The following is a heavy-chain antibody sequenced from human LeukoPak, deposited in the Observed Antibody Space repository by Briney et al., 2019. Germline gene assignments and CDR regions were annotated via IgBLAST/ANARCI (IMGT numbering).Heavy chain of an antibody. V-gene: IGHV3-30*02. D-gene: IGHD3-22*01. J-gene: IGHJ4*02. CDR2: IRYDGSNK. CDR3: ARAANMIASNMHFDY. CDR1: GFTFSSYG. Sequence: GGSLRLSCAASGFTFSSYGMHWVRQAPGKGLEWVAFIRYDGSNKYYADSVKGRFTISRDNSKNTLYLQINSLRPEDTAVFYCARAANMIASNMHFDYWGQGALVTASS.